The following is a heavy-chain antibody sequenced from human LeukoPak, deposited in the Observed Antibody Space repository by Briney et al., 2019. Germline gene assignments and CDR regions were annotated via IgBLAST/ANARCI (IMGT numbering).Heavy chain of an antibody. CDR1: GYTFTSYA. V-gene: IGHV1-3*01. D-gene: IGHD1-26*01. Sequence: ASVRVSCKASGYTFTSYAMHWVRQAPGQRLEWMGWINAGNGNTKYSQKFQGRVTITRDTSASTAYMELSSLRSEDTAVYYCARDLGSPNNYGMDVWGQGTTVTVSS. CDR2: INAGNGNT. CDR3: ARDLGSPNNYGMDV. J-gene: IGHJ6*02.